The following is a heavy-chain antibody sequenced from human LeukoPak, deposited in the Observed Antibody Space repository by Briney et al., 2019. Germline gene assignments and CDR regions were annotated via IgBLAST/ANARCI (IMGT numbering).Heavy chain of an antibody. D-gene: IGHD6-19*01. CDR2: ISYDGDEK. V-gene: IGHV3-30*18. CDR1: GFTFNSYG. CDR3: AKDRWPVHSTKSNGWSPLDS. J-gene: IGHJ4*02. Sequence: GRSLRLSCAASGFTFNSYGMNWVRQAPAKGLEWVTLISYDGDEKYYVDSVKGRFTISRDNSKRTVYLQMNGLRPEDTALYYCAKDRWPVHSTKSNGWSPLDSWGQGTLVIVSS.